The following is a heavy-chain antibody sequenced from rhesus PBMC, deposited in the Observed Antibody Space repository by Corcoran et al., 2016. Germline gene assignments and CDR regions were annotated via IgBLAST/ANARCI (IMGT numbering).Heavy chain of an antibody. D-gene: IGHD6-31*01. CDR3: ARGGREAAAHYFDY. J-gene: IGHJ4*01. CDR1: GGSISDDYY. CDR2: IYGSGWGT. V-gene: IGHV4-106*01. Sequence: QVQLQESGPGLVKPSETLSLTCAVSGGSISDDYYWSWIRQPPGKGLEWIGYIYGSGWGTNYNPSLKNRVTISIDTSQNQFSLKLSSVTAADTAVYYCARGGREAAAHYFDYWGQGVLVTVSS.